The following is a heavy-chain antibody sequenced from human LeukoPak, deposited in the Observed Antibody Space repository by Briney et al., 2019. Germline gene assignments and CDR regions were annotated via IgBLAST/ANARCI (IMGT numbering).Heavy chain of an antibody. CDR3: AGEPYDFWGGYWDYYGMDV. D-gene: IGHD3-3*01. V-gene: IGHV4-34*01. Sequence: PSETLSLTCAVYGGSFNAYYWNWIRQPPGKGLEWIGEINHSGSTNYNPSLKSRVTISVDTSKNQFSLKLSSVTAADTAVYYCAGEPYDFWGGYWDYYGMDVWGQGTTITVSS. CDR2: INHSGST. CDR1: GGSFNAYY. J-gene: IGHJ6*02.